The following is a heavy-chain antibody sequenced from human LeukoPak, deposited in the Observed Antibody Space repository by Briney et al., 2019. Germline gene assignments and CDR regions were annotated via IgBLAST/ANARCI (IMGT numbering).Heavy chain of an antibody. CDR3: ARDGQPFRDHGWGKYRFTYYGMDA. CDR1: GFTFSDYY. V-gene: IGHV3-11*01. CDR2: ISSSGNTM. Sequence: PGGSLRLSCAASGFTFSDYYMSWIRQAPGKGLEWVSYISSSGNTMHYADSVKGRFTISRDNAKNSLNPQMNSLRADDTAVYYCARDGQPFRDHGWGKYRFTYYGMDAWGQGTLVTVSS. D-gene: IGHD3-16*02. J-gene: IGHJ5*02.